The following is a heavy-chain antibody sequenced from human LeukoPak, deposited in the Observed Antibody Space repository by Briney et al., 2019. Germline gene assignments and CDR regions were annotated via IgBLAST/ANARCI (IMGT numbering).Heavy chain of an antibody. D-gene: IGHD3-22*01. CDR3: ARGPLLRTYDSSSPAALDF. V-gene: IGHV1-46*01. CDR1: GYIFINYW. Sequence: ASVKVSCKASGYIFINYWMYWVRQAPGQGLEWMGLINPTGGNTNFAQNFQGRVTMTRDMSTSTVYMELRRLRSEDTDVHYCARGPLLRTYDSSSPAALDFWGQGTMVTVSS. J-gene: IGHJ3*01. CDR2: INPTGGNT.